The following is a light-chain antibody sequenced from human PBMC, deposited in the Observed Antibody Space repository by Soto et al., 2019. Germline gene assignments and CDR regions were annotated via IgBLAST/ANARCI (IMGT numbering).Light chain of an antibody. CDR1: SCNIGAGYD. CDR3: QSSDRSLSGSV. CDR2: GNS. J-gene: IGLJ3*02. Sequence: QSVLTQPPSVSGAPGQRVTISCTGSSCNIGAGYDVHWYQQLPGTAPKLLIYGNSNRPSGVPDRFSGSKSGTSASLAITGRQAADEADDYCQSSDRSLSGSVFGGGTKLTVL. V-gene: IGLV1-40*01.